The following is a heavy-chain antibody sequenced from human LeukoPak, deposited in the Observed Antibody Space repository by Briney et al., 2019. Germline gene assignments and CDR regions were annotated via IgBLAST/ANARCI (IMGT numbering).Heavy chain of an antibody. CDR3: ARDLPVSVAFDY. D-gene: IGHD3-10*01. Sequence: ASVKVSCKASGYTFTRYYMHWVRQAPGQGLEWMGWINPNSGGTNYAQKFQGRVTMTRDTSISTAYMELSRLKSDVTDVYYCARDLPVSVAFDYWGQGTLVTVSS. CDR2: INPNSGGT. J-gene: IGHJ4*02. V-gene: IGHV1-2*02. CDR1: GYTFTRYY.